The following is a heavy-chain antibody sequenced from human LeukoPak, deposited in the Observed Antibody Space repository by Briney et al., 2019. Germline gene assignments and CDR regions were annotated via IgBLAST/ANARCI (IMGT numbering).Heavy chain of an antibody. V-gene: IGHV5-51*01. D-gene: IGHD6-13*01. CDR2: IYPGDPDP. J-gene: IGHJ4*02. Sequence: GESLKISCKGSGYTFTTYWIGWVRQMPGKGLEWMGIIYPGDPDPRYSPSFQGQVTTSADKSISTAYLQWSSLKASDSAMYYCVRHGLGSSWFGFDYWGQGTLVTVSS. CDR3: VRHGLGSSWFGFDY. CDR1: GYTFTTYW.